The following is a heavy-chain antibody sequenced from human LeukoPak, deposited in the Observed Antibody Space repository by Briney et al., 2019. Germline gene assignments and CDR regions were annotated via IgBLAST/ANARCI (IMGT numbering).Heavy chain of an antibody. CDR1: GFTFSSYT. D-gene: IGHD3-9*01. CDR2: ISSSSSFI. CDR3: ARETGTRFDY. J-gene: IGHJ4*02. V-gene: IGHV3-21*01. Sequence: PGGSLRLSCAASGFTFSSYTMNWVRQAPGKGLEWVSSISSSSSFIYYADSVRGRFTVSRDNAKNSLYLQMNSLRAEDTAVYYCARETGTRFDYWGQGTLVTVSS.